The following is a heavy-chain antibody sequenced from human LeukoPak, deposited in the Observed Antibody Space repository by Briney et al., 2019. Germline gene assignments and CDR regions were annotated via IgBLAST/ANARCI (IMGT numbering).Heavy chain of an antibody. V-gene: IGHV4-39*07. CDR1: GGSISSSSYY. Sequence: SETLSLTCTVSGGSISSSSYYWGWIRQPPGKGLEWIGSIYNPSLKSRVTMSVDTSKNQFSLKLSSVTAADTAVYYCARVGRLLWFEELFIFDYWGQRTLVTVSS. CDR2: I. D-gene: IGHD3-10*01. CDR3: ARVGRLLWFEELFIFDY. J-gene: IGHJ4*02.